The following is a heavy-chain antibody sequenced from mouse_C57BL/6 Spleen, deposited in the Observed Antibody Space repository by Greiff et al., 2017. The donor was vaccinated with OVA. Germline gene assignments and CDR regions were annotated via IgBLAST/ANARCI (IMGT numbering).Heavy chain of an antibody. Sequence: QLQQSGAELAKPGASVKLSCKASGYTFTSYWMHWVKQRPGQGLEWIGYINPSSGYTKYNQKFKDKATLPADKSSSTAYLQLSSLTYEDSAVYYCARDGVAHWGQGTLVTVSA. CDR2: INPSSGYT. CDR1: GYTFTSYW. CDR3: ARDGVAH. D-gene: IGHD1-1*01. J-gene: IGHJ3*01. V-gene: IGHV1-7*01.